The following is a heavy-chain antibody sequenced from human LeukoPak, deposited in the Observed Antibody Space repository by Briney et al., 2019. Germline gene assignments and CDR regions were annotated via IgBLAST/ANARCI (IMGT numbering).Heavy chain of an antibody. Sequence: SETLSLTCTVSGGSISSYYWSWIRQPAGKGLEWIGRIYTSGSTNYNPSLKSRVTISVDTSENQFSLKLSSVTAADTAVYYCASSVAGGDAFDIWGQGTMVTVSS. D-gene: IGHD6-19*01. CDR1: GGSISSYY. V-gene: IGHV4-4*07. J-gene: IGHJ3*02. CDR3: ASSVAGGDAFDI. CDR2: IYTSGST.